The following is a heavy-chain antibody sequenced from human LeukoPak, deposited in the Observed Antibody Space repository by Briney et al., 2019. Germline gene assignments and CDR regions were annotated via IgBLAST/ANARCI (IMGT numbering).Heavy chain of an antibody. CDR2: IYYSGST. D-gene: IGHD5-24*01. V-gene: IGHV4-59*01. CDR1: GGSISSYY. CDR3: AGRLWRRDGYNLSAFDI. Sequence: SETLSLTCTVSGGSISSYYWSWMRQPPGKGLEWIWYIYYSGSTNYNPSLKSRVTISVDTSKNQFSLKLSSVTAADTAVYYCAGRLWRRDGYNLSAFDIWGQGTMVTVSS. J-gene: IGHJ3*02.